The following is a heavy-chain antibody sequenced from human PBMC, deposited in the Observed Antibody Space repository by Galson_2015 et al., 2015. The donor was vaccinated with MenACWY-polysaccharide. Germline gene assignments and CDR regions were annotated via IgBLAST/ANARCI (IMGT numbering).Heavy chain of an antibody. CDR3: ARDTGGSDY. D-gene: IGHD3-16*01. V-gene: IGHV3-21*01. J-gene: IGHJ4*02. CDR2: ISSSASYI. Sequence: SVRLSCAASGFSFSDYNMNWVRQAPGKGLEWVSIISSSASYIYYADSVKGRFTISRDNAKSSLYLQMNSLRAEDTAIYYCARDTGGSDYWDQGTLVTVSS. CDR1: GFSFSDYN.